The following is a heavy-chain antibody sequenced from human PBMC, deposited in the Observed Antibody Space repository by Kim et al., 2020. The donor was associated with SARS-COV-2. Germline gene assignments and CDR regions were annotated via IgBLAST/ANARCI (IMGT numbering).Heavy chain of an antibody. D-gene: IGHD3-10*01. V-gene: IGHV4-39*01. CDR3: ARRLVVRGVPIDY. J-gene: IGHJ4*02. Sequence: SETLSLTCTVSGGSISSSSYYWGWIRQPPGKGLEWIGSIYHSGSTYYNPSLKSRVTISVDTSKNQFSLKLSSVTAADTAVYYCARRLVVRGVPIDYWGQG. CDR1: GGSISSSSYY. CDR2: IYHSGST.